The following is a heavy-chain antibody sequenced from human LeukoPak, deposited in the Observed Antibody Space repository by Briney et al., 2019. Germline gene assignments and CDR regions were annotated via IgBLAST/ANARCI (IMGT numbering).Heavy chain of an antibody. CDR3: ARGTTVVTFDY. CDR2: INHSGST. Sequence: GSLRLSCAASGFTFSSYAMSWVRQAPGKGLEWIGEINHSGSTNYNPSLKSRVTISVDTSKNQFSLKLSSVTAADTAVYYCARGTTVVTFDYWGQGTLVTVSS. D-gene: IGHD4-23*01. CDR1: GFTFSSYA. V-gene: IGHV4-34*01. J-gene: IGHJ4*02.